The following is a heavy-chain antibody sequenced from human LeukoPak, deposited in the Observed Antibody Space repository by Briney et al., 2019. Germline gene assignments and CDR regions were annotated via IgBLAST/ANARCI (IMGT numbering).Heavy chain of an antibody. Sequence: GGSLRLSCAASGFTFSNYAMSWVRQAPGKGLVWVSRINSDGSSTSYADSVKGRFTISRDNAKNTLYLQMNSLRAEDTAVYYCAREGSSKYNWFDPWGQGTLVTVSS. J-gene: IGHJ5*02. CDR1: GFTFSNYA. CDR3: AREGSSKYNWFDP. V-gene: IGHV3-74*01. CDR2: INSDGSST. D-gene: IGHD6-6*01.